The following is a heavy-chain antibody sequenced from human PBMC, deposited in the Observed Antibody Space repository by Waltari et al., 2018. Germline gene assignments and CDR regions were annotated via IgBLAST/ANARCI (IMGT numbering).Heavy chain of an antibody. Sequence: VQLVESGGGLVQPGGSLRLSCAASGFTVSSNYMSWVHQAPGKGLEWIGSIYYSGSTYYNPSLKSRVTISVDTSKNQFSLKLSSVTAADTAVYYCARMDGTRPPSLWSGYYGHFDYWGQGTLVTVSS. CDR2: IYYSGST. D-gene: IGHD3-3*01. CDR1: GFTVSSNY. V-gene: IGHV4-38-2*01. J-gene: IGHJ4*02. CDR3: ARMDGTRPPSLWSGYYGHFDY.